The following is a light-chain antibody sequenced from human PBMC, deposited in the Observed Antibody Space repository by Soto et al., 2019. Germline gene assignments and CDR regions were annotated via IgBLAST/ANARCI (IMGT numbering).Light chain of an antibody. CDR3: CSWDSSMSAYV. V-gene: IGLV2-11*01. Sequence: QSALTQPRSVSGAPGQSVTISCTGPSIDVGGSNYVSWYQQHPGKAPKLMIYDVSERPSGVPDRFSGSKSGNTPSLTISGLQAEAEADYYCCSWDSSMSAYVFGTGTKVTVL. CDR2: DVS. J-gene: IGLJ1*01. CDR1: SIDVGGSNY.